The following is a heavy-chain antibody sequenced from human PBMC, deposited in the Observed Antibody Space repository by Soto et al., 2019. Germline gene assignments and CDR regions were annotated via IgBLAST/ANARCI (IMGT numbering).Heavy chain of an antibody. V-gene: IGHV1-3*01. CDR1: GYTFTSYA. Sequence: QVQLVQSGAEVKKPGASVKVSCKASGYTFTSYAMHWVRQAPGQRLEWMGWINAGNGNTKYSQKFQGRVTITRDTSASTAYMERSSLRSEDTAVYYCARDPGYGYGYNWGQGTLVTVSS. CDR2: INAGNGNT. D-gene: IGHD5-18*01. CDR3: ARDPGYGYGYN. J-gene: IGHJ4*02.